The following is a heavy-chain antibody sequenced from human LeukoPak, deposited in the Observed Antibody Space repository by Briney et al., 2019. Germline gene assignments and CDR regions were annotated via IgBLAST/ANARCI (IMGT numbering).Heavy chain of an antibody. CDR1: GGSISNYY. V-gene: IGHV4-38-2*02. J-gene: IGHJ3*02. CDR2: IYHSGST. Sequence: SETLSLTCTVSGGSISNYYWGWIRQPPGKGLEWIGSIYHSGSTYYNPSLKSRVTISVDTSKNQFSLKLSSVTAADTAVYYCASDRIEVDAFDIWGQGTMVTVSS. D-gene: IGHD2-15*01. CDR3: ASDRIEVDAFDI.